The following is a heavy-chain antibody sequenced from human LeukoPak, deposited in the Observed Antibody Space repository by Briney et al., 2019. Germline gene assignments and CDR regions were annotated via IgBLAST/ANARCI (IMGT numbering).Heavy chain of an antibody. V-gene: IGHV3-43*01. D-gene: IGHD3-3*01. CDR2: ISWDGGST. CDR3: AKDGLEPFDY. CDR1: GFTFDDYT. J-gene: IGHJ4*02. Sequence: GGSLRLSCAASGFTFDDYTMHWVRQAPGKGLEWVSLISWDGGSTYYADSVKGRFTISRDNSKNSLYLQMNSLRTEDTALYYCAKDGLEPFDYWGQGTLVTVSS.